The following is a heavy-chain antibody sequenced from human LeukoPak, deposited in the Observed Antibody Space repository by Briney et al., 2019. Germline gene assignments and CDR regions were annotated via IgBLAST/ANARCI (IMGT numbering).Heavy chain of an antibody. J-gene: IGHJ3*02. CDR2: ISAYNGNT. CDR3: ARGGGSYNEGAFDI. D-gene: IGHD1-26*01. Sequence: GASVKVSCEASGYTFTSYGISWVRQALGQGLEWMGWISAYNGNTNYAQKLQGRVTMTTDTSTSTAYMELRSLRSDDTAVYYCARGGGSYNEGAFDIWGQGTMVTVSS. CDR1: GYTFTSYG. V-gene: IGHV1-18*01.